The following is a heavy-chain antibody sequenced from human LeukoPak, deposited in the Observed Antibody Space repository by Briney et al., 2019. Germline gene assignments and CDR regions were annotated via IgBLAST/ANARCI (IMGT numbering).Heavy chain of an antibody. V-gene: IGHV3-53*01. CDR2: IYSGGST. D-gene: IGHD7-27*01. CDR1: GFTFSSNY. CDR3: ARTLNWGSYFDY. Sequence: GGSLRLSCAASGFTFSSNYMSWVRQAPGKGLEWVSVIYSGGSTYYADSVKGRFTISRDNSKNTLYLQMNSLRAEDTAVYYCARTLNWGSYFDYWGQGILVTVSS. J-gene: IGHJ4*02.